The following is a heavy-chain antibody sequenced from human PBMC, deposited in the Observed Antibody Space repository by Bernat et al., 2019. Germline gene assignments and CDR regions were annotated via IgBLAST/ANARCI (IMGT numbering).Heavy chain of an antibody. CDR2: ISSSSSYT. CDR1: GFTFSDYY. CDR3: ARGEKRGPGTDN. D-gene: IGHD1-7*01. Sequence: QVQLVESGGGLVKPGGSLRLSCAASGFTFSDYYMSWIRQAPGKGLEWVSYISSSSSYTNYADSVKGRFTISRDNAKNSLYLRMNSLRAEDTAVYYCARGEKRGPGTDNWGQGTLVTVSS. V-gene: IGHV3-11*06. J-gene: IGHJ4*02.